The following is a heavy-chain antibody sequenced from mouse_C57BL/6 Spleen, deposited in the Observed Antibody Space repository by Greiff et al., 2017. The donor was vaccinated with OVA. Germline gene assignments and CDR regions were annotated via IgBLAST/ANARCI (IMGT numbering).Heavy chain of an antibody. V-gene: IGHV10-1*01. CDR1: GFSFNTYA. CDR2: IRSKSNNYAT. Sequence: DVHLVESGGGLVQPKGSLKLSCAASGFSFNTYAMNWVRQAPGKGLEWVARIRSKSNNYATYYADSVKDRFTISRDDSESMLYLQMNNLKTEDTAMYYCVRHYYAMDYWGQGTSVTVSS. J-gene: IGHJ4*01. CDR3: VRHYYAMDY.